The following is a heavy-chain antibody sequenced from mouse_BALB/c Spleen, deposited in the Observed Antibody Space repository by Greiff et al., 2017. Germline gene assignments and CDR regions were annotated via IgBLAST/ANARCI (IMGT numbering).Heavy chain of an antibody. CDR3: ARFMITYYFDY. CDR2: INPSTGYT. V-gene: IGHV1-7*01. J-gene: IGHJ2*01. Sequence: QVQLQQSGAELAKPGASVKMSCKASGYTFTSYWMHWVKQRPGQGLEWIGYINPSTGYTEYNQKFKDKATLTADKSSSTAYMQLSSLTSEDSAVYYCARFMITYYFDYWGQGTTLTVSS. D-gene: IGHD2-4*01. CDR1: GYTFTSYW.